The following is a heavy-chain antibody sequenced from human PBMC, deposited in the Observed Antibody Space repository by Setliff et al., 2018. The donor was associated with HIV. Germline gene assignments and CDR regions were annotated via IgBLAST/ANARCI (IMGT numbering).Heavy chain of an antibody. J-gene: IGHJ3*01. D-gene: IGHD3-16*01. V-gene: IGHV1-69*13. CDR2: IIPVFGPP. CDR3: ARGGEERNMITGALDV. CDR1: GGTFSIFS. Sequence: GASVKVSCKTSGGTFSIFSITWVRQAPGQGLEWMGGIIPVFGPPNYAEKFQRRLTITADESTNTAYMELIGLKSEDTAVYFCARGGEERNMITGALDVWGQGSLVTVSS.